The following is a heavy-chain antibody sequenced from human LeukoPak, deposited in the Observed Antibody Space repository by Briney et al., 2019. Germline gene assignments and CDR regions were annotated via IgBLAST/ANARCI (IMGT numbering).Heavy chain of an antibody. CDR1: GYSFTDYY. D-gene: IGHD2-21*02. J-gene: IGHJ5*02. CDR2: INPKGGGI. CDR3: ARDTCDGGDCFNWFDP. V-gene: IGHV1-2*02. Sequence: GASVKVSCKASGYSFTDYYIHWSRQAPGQGLEWMGWINPKGGGINYAPEFQGRVTMTRDTSINTAYMELSSLRSDDTAMYYCARDTCDGGDCFNWFDPWGQGTLVTVSS.